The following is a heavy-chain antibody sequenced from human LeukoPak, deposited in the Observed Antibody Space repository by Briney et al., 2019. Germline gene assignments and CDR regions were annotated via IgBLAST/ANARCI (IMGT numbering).Heavy chain of an antibody. CDR2: IYTSGST. Sequence: SETLSLTCAVYGGSFSGYYWSWIRQPAGKGLEWIGRIYTSGSTNYNPSLKSRVTMSVDTSKNQFSLKLSSVTAADTAVYYCARGFEDYYYYYYMDVWGKGTTVTISS. CDR3: ARGFEDYYYYYYMDV. CDR1: GGSFSGYY. V-gene: IGHV4-59*10. D-gene: IGHD3-10*01. J-gene: IGHJ6*03.